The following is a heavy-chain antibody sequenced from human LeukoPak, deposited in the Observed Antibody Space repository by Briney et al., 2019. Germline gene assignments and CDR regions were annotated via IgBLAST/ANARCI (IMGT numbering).Heavy chain of an antibody. CDR1: GGSISSYY. J-gene: IGHJ4*02. CDR3: AGHHPRNTVDF. D-gene: IGHD2/OR15-2a*01. Sequence: SETLSLTCTVSGGSISSYYWSWIRQPPGKGLEWIAYISDIGSINYNPSLRSRVTISLDTSKSQFSLKLSSVTAADTAVYYCAGHHPRNTVDFWGQGTLVTVSS. V-gene: IGHV4-59*08. CDR2: ISDIGSI.